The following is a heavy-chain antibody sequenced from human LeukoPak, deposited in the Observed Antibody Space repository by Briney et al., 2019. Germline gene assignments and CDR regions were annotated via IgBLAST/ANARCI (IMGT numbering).Heavy chain of an antibody. Sequence: SQTLSLTCTVSGGSISSGDYYWRWIRQPPGKGLEWIGYIYYSGSTYYNPSLKSRVTMSVDTSKNQFSLKLSSVTAADTAVYYCARAADFWSGSIYYYYYYMDVWGKGTTVTVSS. J-gene: IGHJ6*03. CDR1: GGSISSGDYY. CDR2: IYYSGST. CDR3: ARAADFWSGSIYYYYYYMDV. V-gene: IGHV4-30-4*08. D-gene: IGHD3-3*01.